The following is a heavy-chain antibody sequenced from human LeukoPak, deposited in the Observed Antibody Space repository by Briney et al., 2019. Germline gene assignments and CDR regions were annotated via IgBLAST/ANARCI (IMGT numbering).Heavy chain of an antibody. CDR2: IYYSGST. Sequence: SETLSLTCTVSVGSIGSGYYYWSWIRQPPGKGLEWIGYIYYSGSTNYNPSLKSRVTISVDTSKNQFSLKLSSVTAADTAVYYCARTEYYDSSGYYYFDYWGQGTLVTVSS. D-gene: IGHD3-22*01. CDR1: VGSIGSGYYY. V-gene: IGHV4-61*01. CDR3: ARTEYYDSSGYYYFDY. J-gene: IGHJ4*02.